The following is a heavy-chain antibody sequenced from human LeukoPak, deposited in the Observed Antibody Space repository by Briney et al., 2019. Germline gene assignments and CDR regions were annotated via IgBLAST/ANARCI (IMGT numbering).Heavy chain of an antibody. J-gene: IGHJ3*02. D-gene: IGHD3-10*01. Sequence: GGSLRLSCSASGFTFDDYAMHWVRQAPGKGLEWVSGISWNSGSIGYADSVKGRFTISRDNAKNSLYLQMNSLRAEDTALYYCAKDISPTTMVRGANAFDIWGQGTMVTVSS. V-gene: IGHV3-9*01. CDR1: GFTFDDYA. CDR3: AKDISPTTMVRGANAFDI. CDR2: ISWNSGSI.